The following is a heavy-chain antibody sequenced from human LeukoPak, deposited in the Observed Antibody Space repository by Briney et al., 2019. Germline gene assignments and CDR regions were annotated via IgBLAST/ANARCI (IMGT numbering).Heavy chain of an antibody. Sequence: ASVKVSCKASGYTFTSYDINWVRQATGQGLEWMGWMNPNSGNTGYAQKFQGRVTVTRNTSISTAYMELSSLRSEDTAVYYCARRLRYYYDSSGYSDYWGQGTLVTVSS. V-gene: IGHV1-8*01. J-gene: IGHJ4*02. CDR3: ARRLRYYYDSSGYSDY. D-gene: IGHD3-22*01. CDR2: MNPNSGNT. CDR1: GYTFTSYD.